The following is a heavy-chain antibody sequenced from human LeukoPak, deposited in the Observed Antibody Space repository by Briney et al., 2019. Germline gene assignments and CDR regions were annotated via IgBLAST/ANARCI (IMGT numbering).Heavy chain of an antibody. Sequence: ASVKVSCKASGYTFTRYAMNWVRQAPGQGLEWMGWINPNSGGTNYAQKFQGRVTMTRDTSISTAYMELSRLRSDDTAVYYCATHGWYHSNFDYWGQGTLVTVSS. CDR3: ATHGWYHSNFDY. CDR2: INPNSGGT. CDR1: GYTFTRYA. V-gene: IGHV1-2*02. D-gene: IGHD6-19*01. J-gene: IGHJ4*02.